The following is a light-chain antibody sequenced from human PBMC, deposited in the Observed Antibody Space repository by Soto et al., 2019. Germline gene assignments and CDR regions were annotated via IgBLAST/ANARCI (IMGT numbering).Light chain of an antibody. V-gene: IGKV1-5*01. Sequence: DIQMTQSPSTLSASVGDIVTITCRASQTINSWLAWYQQKPGKAPKVLIFDASTLKTGVPSRFSGSGSGTEFTLTISNLQPDDFATYYCQQYESYSSGPFGQGTKVDIK. CDR1: QTINSW. J-gene: IGKJ1*01. CDR3: QQYESYSSGP. CDR2: DAS.